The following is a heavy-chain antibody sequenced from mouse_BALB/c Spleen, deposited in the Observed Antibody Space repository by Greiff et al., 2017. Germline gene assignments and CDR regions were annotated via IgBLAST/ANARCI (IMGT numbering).Heavy chain of an antibody. CDR3: ARGEVRGYFDV. D-gene: IGHD2-14*01. Sequence: VHLQQSGPELVKPGASVRISCKASGYTFTSYYIHWVKQRPGQGLEWIGWIYPGNVNTKYNEKFKGKATLTADKSSSTAYMQLSSLTSEDSAVYFCARGEVRGYFDVWGAGTTVTVSS. CDR2: IYPGNVNT. V-gene: IGHV1S56*01. CDR1: GYTFTSYY. J-gene: IGHJ1*01.